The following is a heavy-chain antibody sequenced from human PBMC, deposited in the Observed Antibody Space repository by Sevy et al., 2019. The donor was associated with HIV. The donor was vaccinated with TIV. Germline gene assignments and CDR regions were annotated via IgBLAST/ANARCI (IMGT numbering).Heavy chain of an antibody. Sequence: GGSLRLSCAASGFTFSSYSMNWLRQAPGKGLEWVSAISSSSSYIYYADSVKGRFTISRDNAKNSLYLQMNSLRAEDTAVYYCARALVRGSGAFDIWGQWTMVTVSS. CDR2: ISSSSSYI. V-gene: IGHV3-21*01. CDR1: GFTFSSYS. J-gene: IGHJ3*02. D-gene: IGHD3-10*01. CDR3: ARALVRGSGAFDI.